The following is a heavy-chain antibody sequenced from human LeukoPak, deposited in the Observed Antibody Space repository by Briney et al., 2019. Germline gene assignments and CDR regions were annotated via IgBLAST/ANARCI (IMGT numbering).Heavy chain of an antibody. CDR1: GDSISSSY. CDR2: VSSNEGT. D-gene: IGHD3-10*01. V-gene: IGHV4-59*01. J-gene: IGHJ4*02. Sequence: SETLSLTCTVSGDSISSSYWGWIRQPPGKGLECIGYVSSNEGTNYNPSLKGRVTILVDTSKNQFSLKLLSVTAADTAVYYCARVRSYYGSVTGKSYYFDYWGQGTLVTVSS. CDR3: ARVRSYYGSVTGKSYYFDY.